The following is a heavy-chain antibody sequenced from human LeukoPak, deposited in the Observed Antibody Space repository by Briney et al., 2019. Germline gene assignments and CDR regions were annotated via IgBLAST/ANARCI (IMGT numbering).Heavy chain of an antibody. CDR3: ARAGVVPAALGFDP. V-gene: IGHV4-59*02. CDR1: GFTVSSNY. J-gene: IGHJ5*02. CDR2: IYYSGST. D-gene: IGHD2-2*01. Sequence: GSLRLSCAASGFTVSSNYMSWVRQAPGKGLEWIGYIYYSGSTNYNPSLKSRVTISVDTSKNQFSLKLSSVTAADTAMYYCARAGVVPAALGFDPWGQGTLVTVSS.